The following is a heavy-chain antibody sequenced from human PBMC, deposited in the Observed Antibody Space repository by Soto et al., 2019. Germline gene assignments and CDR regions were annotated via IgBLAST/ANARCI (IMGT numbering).Heavy chain of an antibody. CDR3: SRRAPEGFDP. V-gene: IGHV4-39*01. J-gene: IGHJ5*02. CDR1: GGSISRSSYY. CDR2: MYYSGST. Sequence: SETLSLTCNVSGGSISRSSYYWGWIRQPPGKGLEWIGSMYYSGSTYYNPSLKSRVTISIDTPKNQLSLKLTSVTAADTAVYYCSRRAPEGFDPWGQGTLVTVSS.